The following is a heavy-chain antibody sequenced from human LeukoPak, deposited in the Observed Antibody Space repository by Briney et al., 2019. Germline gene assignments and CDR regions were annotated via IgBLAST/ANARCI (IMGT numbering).Heavy chain of an antibody. Sequence: SETLSLTCTFSGGSISSSSYYWGWIRQPPGKGLEWIGSIYYSGSTYYNPSLKSRVTISVDTSKNQFSLKLSSVTAADTAVYYCARHGIVVVPAAITHWGQGTLVTVSS. CDR2: IYYSGST. V-gene: IGHV4-39*01. J-gene: IGHJ4*02. CDR1: GGSISSSSYY. CDR3: ARHGIVVVPAAITH. D-gene: IGHD2-2*02.